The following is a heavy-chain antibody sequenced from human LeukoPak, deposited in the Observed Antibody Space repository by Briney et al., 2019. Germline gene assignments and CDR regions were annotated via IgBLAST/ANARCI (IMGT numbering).Heavy chain of an antibody. CDR3: ARGVTSAWYLRYYFEC. CDR1: GFIFGSYW. V-gene: IGHV3-7*03. CDR2: IKQDGSET. Sequence: GESLRLSCAASGFIFGSYWMSWVRQVPGKGLEWVANIKQDGSETYYVDSVEGRFTISRDNAKNSLFLQMNSLRADDTALYYCARGVTSAWYLRYYFECWGQGILVTVSS. D-gene: IGHD6-13*01. J-gene: IGHJ4*02.